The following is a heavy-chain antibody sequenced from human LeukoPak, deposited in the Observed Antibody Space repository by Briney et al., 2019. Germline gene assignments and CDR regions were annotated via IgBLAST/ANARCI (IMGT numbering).Heavy chain of an antibody. CDR3: ARLWFGESYYFDY. CDR2: IYYSGST. CDR1: GGSISSYY. Sequence: SETLSLTCTVSGGSISSYYWSWIRQPPGKGLEWIGYIYYSGSTNYNPSLKGRVTISVDTSKNQFSLKLSSVTAADTAVYYCARLWFGESYYFDYWGQGTLVTVSS. D-gene: IGHD3-10*01. V-gene: IGHV4-59*01. J-gene: IGHJ4*02.